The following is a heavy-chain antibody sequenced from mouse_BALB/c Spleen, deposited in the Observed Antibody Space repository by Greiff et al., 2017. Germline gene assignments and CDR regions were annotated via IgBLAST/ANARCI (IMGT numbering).Heavy chain of an antibody. CDR2: IDPETGGT. CDR1: GYTFTDYE. V-gene: IGHV1-15*01. Sequence: VQLQQSGAELVRPGASVTLSCKASGYTFTDYEMHWVKQTPVHGLEWIGAIDPETGGTAYNQKFKGKATLTADKSSSTAYIELRSLTSEDSAVYYCTRLYDYDGTFAYWGQGTLVTVSA. J-gene: IGHJ3*01. CDR3: TRLYDYDGTFAY. D-gene: IGHD2-4*01.